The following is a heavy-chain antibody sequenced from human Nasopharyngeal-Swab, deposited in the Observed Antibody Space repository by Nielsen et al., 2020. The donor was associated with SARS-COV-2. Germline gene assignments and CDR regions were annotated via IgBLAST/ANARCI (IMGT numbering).Heavy chain of an antibody. CDR1: GFTFSSYG. Sequence: GESLKISCAASGFTFSSYGMHWVRQAPGKGLEWVAVISYDGSNKCYADSVKGRFTISRDNSKNTLYLQMNSLRAEDTAVYYCAKDCGLRAAYYYYGMDVWGQGTTVTVSS. J-gene: IGHJ6*02. CDR2: ISYDGSNK. D-gene: IGHD6-25*01. CDR3: AKDCGLRAAYYYYGMDV. V-gene: IGHV3-30*18.